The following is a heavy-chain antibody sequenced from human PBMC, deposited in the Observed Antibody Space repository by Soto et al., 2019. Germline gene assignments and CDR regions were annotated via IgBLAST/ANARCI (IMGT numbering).Heavy chain of an antibody. J-gene: IGHJ4*02. Sequence: SETLSLTCTVSGGSVSSGSYYWSWIRQPPGKGLEWIGYIYYSGSTNYNPSLKSRVTISVDTSKNQFSLKLSSVTAADTAVYYCARGPNGGSSWYPVDYWGQGTLVTVSS. CDR3: ARGPNGGSSWYPVDY. CDR2: IYYSGST. D-gene: IGHD6-13*01. CDR1: GGSVSSGSYY. V-gene: IGHV4-61*01.